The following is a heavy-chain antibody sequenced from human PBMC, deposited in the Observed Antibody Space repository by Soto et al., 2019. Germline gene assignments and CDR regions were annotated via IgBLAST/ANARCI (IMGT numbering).Heavy chain of an antibody. CDR3: ASSYCGGNCYSKLPLDYYYYGMDV. Sequence: QVQLVQSGAEVKKPGASVKVSCKASGYTFTNYGISWVRQAPGQGLEWMGWISAYNGNINYAQKPQGRVTMTTDTSTSTAYMELRSLRSDDTAMYYCASSYCGGNCYSKLPLDYYYYGMDVWGQGTTVTVSS. CDR2: ISAYNGNI. D-gene: IGHD2-21*02. CDR1: GYTFTNYG. V-gene: IGHV1-18*01. J-gene: IGHJ6*02.